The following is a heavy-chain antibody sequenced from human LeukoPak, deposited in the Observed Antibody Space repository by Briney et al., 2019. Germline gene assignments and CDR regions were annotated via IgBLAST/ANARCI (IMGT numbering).Heavy chain of an antibody. Sequence: PGGSLRLSCVVSGFTFSNYAMGWVRQAPGKGLEWVSVIYSGGSTYYADSVKGRFTISRDNSKNTLYLQMNSLRAEDTAVYYCARDAGGYADYWGQGTLVTVSS. J-gene: IGHJ4*02. V-gene: IGHV3-66*01. D-gene: IGHD2-8*02. CDR2: IYSGGST. CDR3: ARDAGGYADY. CDR1: GFTFSNYA.